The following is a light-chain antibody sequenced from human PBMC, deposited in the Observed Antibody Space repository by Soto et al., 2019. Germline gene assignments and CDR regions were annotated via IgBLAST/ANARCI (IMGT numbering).Light chain of an antibody. CDR3: QSYDSSLSGSNV. J-gene: IGLJ1*01. Sequence: QSVLTQPPSVSGAPGQRVTISCTGSSSNIGAGYDVHWYQQLPGTAPKLLIYGNSNRPSGVPDRFSGSKSGTSDSLAITGLQAEDEADYYCQSYDSSLSGSNVFGTGTKLTVL. V-gene: IGLV1-40*01. CDR1: SSNIGAGYD. CDR2: GNS.